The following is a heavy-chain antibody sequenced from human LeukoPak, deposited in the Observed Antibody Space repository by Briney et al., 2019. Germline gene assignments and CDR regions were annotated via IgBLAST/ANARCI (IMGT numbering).Heavy chain of an antibody. D-gene: IGHD6-13*01. Sequence: SVKVSCKASGGTFSSYAISWVRQAPGQGPEWMGRIIPIFGTANYAQKFQGRVTITTDESTSTAYMELSSLRSEDTAVYYCARDGPYSSSWYVSTSTYYFDYWGQGTLVTVSS. CDR1: GGTFSSYA. CDR3: ARDGPYSSSWYVSTSTYYFDY. J-gene: IGHJ4*02. V-gene: IGHV1-69*05. CDR2: IIPIFGTA.